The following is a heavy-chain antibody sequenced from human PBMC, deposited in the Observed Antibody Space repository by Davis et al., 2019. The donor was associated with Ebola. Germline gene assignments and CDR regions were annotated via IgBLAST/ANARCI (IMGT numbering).Heavy chain of an antibody. CDR1: GYSFSDYY. D-gene: IGHD3-9*01. CDR3: TTLDILTAYVPYAMDV. J-gene: IGHJ6*02. V-gene: IGHV1-69-2*01. Sequence: ASVKVSCKGSGYSFSDYYIHWVQGAPGKGLEWVGLIDPKGGKTVYAEKFQDRVTITADRSTDTVYMQLSSLRFEDAAIYYCTTLDILTAYVPYAMDVWGQGTTVSVS. CDR2: IDPKGGKT.